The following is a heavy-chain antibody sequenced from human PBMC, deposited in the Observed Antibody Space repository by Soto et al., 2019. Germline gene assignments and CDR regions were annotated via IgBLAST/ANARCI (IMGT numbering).Heavy chain of an antibody. J-gene: IGHJ6*02. CDR3: ARINIVVVPAAIHGMDV. D-gene: IGHD2-2*02. CDR1: GYTFTSYY. Sequence: ASVKVSCKASGYTFTSYYMHWVRQAPGQGLEWMGWINPNSGGTNYAQKFQGRVTMTRDTSISTAYMELSRLRSDDTAVYYCARINIVVVPAAIHGMDVWGQGTTVTVSS. CDR2: INPNSGGT. V-gene: IGHV1-2*02.